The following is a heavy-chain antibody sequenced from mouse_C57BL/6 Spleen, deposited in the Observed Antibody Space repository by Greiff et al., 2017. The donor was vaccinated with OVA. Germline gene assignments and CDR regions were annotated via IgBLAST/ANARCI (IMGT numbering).Heavy chain of an antibody. Sequence: EVKLVESGPGLVKPSQSLSLTCSVTGYSITSGYYWNWIRQFPGNKLEWMGYISYDGSNNYNPSLKNRISITRDTSKNQFFLKLNSVTTEDTATYYCARGGTVVGYAMDYWGQGTSVTVSS. CDR3: ARGGTVVGYAMDY. J-gene: IGHJ4*01. V-gene: IGHV3-6*01. CDR1: GYSITSGYY. CDR2: ISYDGSN. D-gene: IGHD1-1*01.